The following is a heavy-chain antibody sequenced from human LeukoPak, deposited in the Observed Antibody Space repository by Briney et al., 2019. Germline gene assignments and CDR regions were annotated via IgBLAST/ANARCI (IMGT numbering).Heavy chain of an antibody. CDR1: GGSISSYY. CDR2: IYYSGST. Sequence: SETLSLTCTVSGGSISSYYWSWIRQPPGKGLEWIGYIYYSGSTSYNPSLKSRVTISVDTSKNQFSLKLSSVTAADSAVYYCARGYSGSYGRFDYWGQGTLVTVSS. D-gene: IGHD1-26*01. CDR3: ARGYSGSYGRFDY. V-gene: IGHV4-59*01. J-gene: IGHJ4*02.